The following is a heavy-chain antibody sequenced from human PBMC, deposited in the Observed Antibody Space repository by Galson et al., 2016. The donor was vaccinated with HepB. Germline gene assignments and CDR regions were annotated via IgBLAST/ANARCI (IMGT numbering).Heavy chain of an antibody. V-gene: IGHV4-4*02. CDR3: ARQFSGGPSDY. CDR1: GGSISSSDW. Sequence: SETLSLTCAVSGGSISSSDWWTWVRQPPGQGLEWIGQIFHSGRANYTPSLASRVTISVDTSNNHFSLRLTSGTAADTAVYYCARQFSGGPSDYWGQGTLVIVSS. D-gene: IGHD5-12*01. CDR2: IFHSGRA. J-gene: IGHJ4*02.